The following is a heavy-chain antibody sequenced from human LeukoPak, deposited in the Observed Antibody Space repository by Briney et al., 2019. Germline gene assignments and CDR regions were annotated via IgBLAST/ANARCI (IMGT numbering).Heavy chain of an antibody. Sequence: GGSLRLSCAASGFTFSSYGMHWVRQAPGKGLEWVAFIRYDGSNKYYADSVKGRFTISRDNSKNTLYLQMNSLRAEDTAVYYCAKGSGSAASPDYFDYWGQGTLVTVSS. D-gene: IGHD2-15*01. CDR1: GFTFSSYG. J-gene: IGHJ4*02. CDR3: AKGSGSAASPDYFDY. V-gene: IGHV3-30*02. CDR2: IRYDGSNK.